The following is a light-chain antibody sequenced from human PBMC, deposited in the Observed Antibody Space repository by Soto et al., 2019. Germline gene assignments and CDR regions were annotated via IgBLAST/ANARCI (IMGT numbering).Light chain of an antibody. CDR2: LAS. CDR3: MQALQTRPGWT. J-gene: IGKJ1*01. CDR1: QSLLNSNGNNF. V-gene: IGKV2-28*01. Sequence: EIVLTQSPLSLPVTPGEPASISCSSSQSLLNSNGNNFLDWYLQKPGQSPQLLIYLASNRASGVSDRFSGSGSGPYFTLNITRVEAVDVGVYYCMQALQTRPGWTFGQGTKVEIK.